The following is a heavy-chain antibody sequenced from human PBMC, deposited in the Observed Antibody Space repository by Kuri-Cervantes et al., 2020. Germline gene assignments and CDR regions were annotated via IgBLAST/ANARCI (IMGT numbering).Heavy chain of an antibody. D-gene: IGHD2-8*01. CDR1: GGNFRNYA. J-gene: IGHJ5*02. CDR2: IMPIFGEA. CDR3: AWEVAGEDCTNISYPNWFDP. V-gene: IGHV1-69*13. Sequence: SVKVSCKASGGNFRNYAISWVRQAPGQGLEWMGEIMPIFGEADYAQKFQGRVTITADESTGTVYLEMSSLRSEDTAIYYCAWEVAGEDCTNISYPNWFDPWGQGTLVTVSS.